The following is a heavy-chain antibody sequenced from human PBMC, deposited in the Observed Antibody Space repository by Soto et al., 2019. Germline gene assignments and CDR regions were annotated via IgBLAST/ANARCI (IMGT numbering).Heavy chain of an antibody. CDR1: GYTFTSYG. CDR2: ISAYNGNT. V-gene: IGHV1-18*01. J-gene: IGHJ4*02. Sequence: ASVKVSCKASGYTFTSYGISWVRQAPGQGLEWMGWISAYNGNTNYAQKLQGRVTMTTDTSTSTAYMELRSLRSDDTAVYYCAREWEDYGDYIHYFDYWGQGTLVIVSS. D-gene: IGHD4-17*01. CDR3: AREWEDYGDYIHYFDY.